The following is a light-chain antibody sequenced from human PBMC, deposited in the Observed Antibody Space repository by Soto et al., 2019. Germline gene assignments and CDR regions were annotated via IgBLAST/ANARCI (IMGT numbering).Light chain of an antibody. J-gene: IGLJ1*01. CDR1: SSDIGSYKL. V-gene: IGLV2-23*02. CDR2: EVT. CDR3: FSYAGNSIYV. Sequence: QSVLTQPPSVSGTPGQRVNISCTGTSSDIGSYKLVSWYQQHPGKVPKLMIYEVTKRPSGVSDRFSGSKSGNTASLTISGLQAEDEADYYCFSYAGNSIYVFGTGTKVTVL.